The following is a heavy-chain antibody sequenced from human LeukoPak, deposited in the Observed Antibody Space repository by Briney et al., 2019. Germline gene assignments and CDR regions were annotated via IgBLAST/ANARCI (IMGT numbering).Heavy chain of an antibody. CDR1: GYTFTSYD. CDR2: MNPNSGNT. J-gene: IGHJ6*03. D-gene: IGHD3-3*01. Sequence: ASVKVSCKASGYTFTSYDINWVRQATGQGLEWMGWMNPNSGNTGYAQKFQGRVTITRNTSISTAYMELSSLRSEDTAVYYCARAGTYYDFWSGYHTYYYYYYYVDVWGKGTTVTVSS. V-gene: IGHV1-8*03. CDR3: ARAGTYYDFWSGYHTYYYYYYYVDV.